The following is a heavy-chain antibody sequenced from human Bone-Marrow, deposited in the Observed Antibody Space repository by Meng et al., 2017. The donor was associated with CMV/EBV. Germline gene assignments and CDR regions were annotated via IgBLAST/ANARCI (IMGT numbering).Heavy chain of an antibody. D-gene: IGHD3-3*01. V-gene: IGHV4-39*07. J-gene: IGHJ6*02. CDR1: GGSISSSSYY. CDR2: IYYSGST. CDR3: ARDFGDFWSGYHSYYYYGMDV. Sequence: SETLSLTCTVSGGSISSSSYYWGWIRQPPGKGLEWIGSIYYSGSTYYNPSLKSRVTISVDTAENQFSLKLRSVTAAATAVYYCARDFGDFWSGYHSYYYYGMDVWGQGTTVTVSS.